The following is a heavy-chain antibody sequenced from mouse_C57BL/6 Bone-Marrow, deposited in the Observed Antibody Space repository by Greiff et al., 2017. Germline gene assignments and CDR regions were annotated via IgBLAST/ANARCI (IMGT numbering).Heavy chain of an antibody. V-gene: IGHV1-81*01. J-gene: IGHJ2*01. D-gene: IGHD2-4*01. CDR1: GYTFSSYG. CDR3: ARSGYDYDYFDY. Sequence: QVQLQQSGAELARPGASVKLSCKASGYTFSSYGISWVKQRTGQGLEWIGEIYPRSGNTYYNEKFKGKATLTADKSSSTAYMELRSLTSEDSAVYFCARSGYDYDYFDYWGQGTTLTVSS. CDR2: IYPRSGNT.